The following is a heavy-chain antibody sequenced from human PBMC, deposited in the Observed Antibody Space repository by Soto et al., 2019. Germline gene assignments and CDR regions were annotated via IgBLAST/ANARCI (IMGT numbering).Heavy chain of an antibody. D-gene: IGHD3-10*01. CDR3: GKERRGRVGFVCDY. Sequence: LRLSCAASGFPVIHYAMSWVRQAPGKGLEWVSAISGSGNDASYADSVRGRFTISRDNSRDTLYLQMNSLRADDKAVYYCGKERRGRVGFVCDYWGKGEXVTVS. J-gene: IGHJ4*02. CDR2: ISGSGNDA. CDR1: GFPVIHYA. V-gene: IGHV3-23*01.